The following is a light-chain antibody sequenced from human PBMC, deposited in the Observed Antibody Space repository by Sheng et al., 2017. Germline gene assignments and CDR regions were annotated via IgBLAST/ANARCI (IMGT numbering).Light chain of an antibody. V-gene: IGLV1-51*01. CDR3: QSYDSSLSAYV. Sequence: QSVLTQPPSVSAAPGQKVTISCSGSSSNIGNNYVSWYQHLPGTAPKLLIFDDNKRPSGIPGRFSGSKSGTSATLGITGLQTEDEADYYCQSYDSSLSAYVFGGGTKVTVL. CDR1: SSNIGNNY. CDR2: DDN. J-gene: IGLJ1*01.